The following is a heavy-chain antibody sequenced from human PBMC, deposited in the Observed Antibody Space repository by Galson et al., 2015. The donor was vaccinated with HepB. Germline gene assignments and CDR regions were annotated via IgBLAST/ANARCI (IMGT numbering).Heavy chain of an antibody. V-gene: IGHV1-69*02. CDR2: IIPILGIA. Sequence: SVKVSCKASGGTFSSYTISWVRQAPGQGLEWMGRIIPILGIANYAQKFQGRVTITADKSTSTAYMELSSLRSEDTAVYYCARGPMGPTWIQLWLFDYWGQGTLVTVSS. CDR1: GGTFSSYT. D-gene: IGHD5-18*01. J-gene: IGHJ4*02. CDR3: ARGPMGPTWIQLWLFDY.